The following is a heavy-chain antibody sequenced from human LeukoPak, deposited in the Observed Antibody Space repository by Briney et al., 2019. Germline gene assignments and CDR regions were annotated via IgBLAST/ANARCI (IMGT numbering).Heavy chain of an antibody. CDR2: ISSSSSYI. D-gene: IGHD6-25*01. Sequence: GGSLRLSCAASGFSISGYSMNWVRQAPGKGLEWVSSISSSSSYIYYADSVKGRFTISRDNAKNSLYLQMNSLRAEDTAVYYCARTRGSSDDAFDIWGQGTMVTVSS. V-gene: IGHV3-21*01. CDR3: ARTRGSSDDAFDI. CDR1: GFSISGYS. J-gene: IGHJ3*02.